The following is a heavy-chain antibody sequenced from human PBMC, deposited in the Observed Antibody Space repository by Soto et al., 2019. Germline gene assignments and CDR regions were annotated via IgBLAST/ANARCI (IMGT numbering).Heavy chain of an antibody. D-gene: IGHD3-10*01. CDR2: IYYSGST. CDR3: ARERSTMFRGVIITYNAAYNWFDP. Sequence: SETLSLTCTVSGGSISSGDYYWSWIRQHPGKGLEWIGYIYYSGSTYYNPSLKSRVTISVDTSKNQFSLKVSSVTAADTAVYYCARERSTMFRGVIITYNAAYNWFDPWAREPWSPSPQ. CDR1: GGSISSGDYY. V-gene: IGHV4-31*03. J-gene: IGHJ5*02.